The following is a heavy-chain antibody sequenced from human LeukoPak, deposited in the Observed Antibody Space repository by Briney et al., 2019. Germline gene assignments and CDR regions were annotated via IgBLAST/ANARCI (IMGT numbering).Heavy chain of an antibody. CDR2: MFDTVST. CDR3: ATIKRGSTYGYFDF. J-gene: IGHJ4*02. CDR1: GASTSSHY. Sequence: SETLSLTCTVSGASTSSHYWTWLRQPPGKELEWIAYMFDTVSTKSNPSLKSRLTLSVDTSKKQLSLRLSSVTAADTAVYYCATIKRGSTYGYFDFWGQGIKVTVSS. V-gene: IGHV4-59*11. D-gene: IGHD5-18*01.